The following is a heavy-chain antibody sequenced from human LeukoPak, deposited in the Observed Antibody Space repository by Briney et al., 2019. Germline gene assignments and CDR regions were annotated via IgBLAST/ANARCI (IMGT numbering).Heavy chain of an antibody. CDR3: AKDAAGPEY. CDR1: GLTFSDYS. CDR2: ISAGGGST. V-gene: IGHV3-23*01. D-gene: IGHD6-13*01. J-gene: IGHJ4*02. Sequence: GGSLRLSCAASGLTFSDYSMTWVRQAPGKGLFWVSGISAGGGSTYYADSVKGRFTISRDNSRNTLYLQMNSLRAEDTAVYYCAKDAAGPEYWGQGTLVTVSS.